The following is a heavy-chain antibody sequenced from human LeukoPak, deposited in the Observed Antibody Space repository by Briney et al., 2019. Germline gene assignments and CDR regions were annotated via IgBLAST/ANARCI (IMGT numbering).Heavy chain of an antibody. CDR3: AKDLPYSSSWY. CDR2: IYSGGST. J-gene: IGHJ4*02. V-gene: IGHV3-53*01. Sequence: TGGSLRLSCAASGFTVSSNYMSWVRQAPGKGLEWVSVIYSGGSTYYADSVKGRFTISRDNSKNTLYLQMNSLRAEDTAVYYCAKDLPYSSSWYWGQGTLVTVSS. CDR1: GFTVSSNY. D-gene: IGHD6-13*01.